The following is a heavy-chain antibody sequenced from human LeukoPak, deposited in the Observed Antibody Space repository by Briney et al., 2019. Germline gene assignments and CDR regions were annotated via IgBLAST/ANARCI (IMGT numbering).Heavy chain of an antibody. CDR2: ISYDGYDK. V-gene: IGHV3-30-3*01. CDR1: GFTFSSYA. D-gene: IGHD2-21*01. J-gene: IGHJ4*02. Sequence: GGSLRLSCAASGFTFSSYAMYWVRQAPGKGLEWVTLISYDGYDKSYADSVRGRFTISRDNSRNTLYLQMDSLRSEDTAVYYCARDFFPIVDSTWYEIGYWGQGTLVTVSS. CDR3: ARDFFPIVDSTWYEIGY.